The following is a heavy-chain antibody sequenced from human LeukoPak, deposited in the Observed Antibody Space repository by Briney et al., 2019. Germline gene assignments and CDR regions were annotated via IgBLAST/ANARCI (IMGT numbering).Heavy chain of an antibody. CDR2: ISYDGSNK. CDR3: AKDGRYCSGGSCYSPGNY. CDR1: GFTFSSYG. Sequence: GGSLRLSCAASGFTFSSYGMHWVRQAPGKGLEWVAVISYDGSNKYYADSVKGRFTISRDNSKNTLYLQMNSLRAEDTAVYYCAKDGRYCSGGSCYSPGNYWGQGTLVTVSS. D-gene: IGHD2-15*01. V-gene: IGHV3-30*18. J-gene: IGHJ4*02.